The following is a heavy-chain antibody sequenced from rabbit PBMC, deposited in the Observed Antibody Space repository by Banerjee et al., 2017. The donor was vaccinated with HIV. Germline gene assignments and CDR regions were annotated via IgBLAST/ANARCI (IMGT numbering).Heavy chain of an antibody. Sequence: QSLEESGGDLVKPGASLTLTCTASGFSFSSSYSMCWVRQAPGKGLEWIACIYTGSSGSTYYASWATGRFTCSKTSSTTVTLQMTSLTAADTATYFCARDTGSSFSSYGMDLWGPGTLVTVS. D-gene: IGHD8-1*01. CDR1: GFSFSSSYS. CDR3: ARDTGSSFSSYGMDL. V-gene: IGHV1S40*01. CDR2: IYTGSSGST. J-gene: IGHJ6*01.